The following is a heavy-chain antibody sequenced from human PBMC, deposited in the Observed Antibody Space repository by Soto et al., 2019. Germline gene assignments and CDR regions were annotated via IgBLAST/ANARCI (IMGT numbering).Heavy chain of an antibody. CDR3: ARWAEYYYDSSGPSQPPYYFDY. D-gene: IGHD3-22*01. Sequence: PSETLSLTCAVSGGSISSSNWWSWVRQPPGKGLEWIGEIYHSGSTNYNPSLKSRVTISVDKSKNQFSLKLSSVTAADTAVYYCARWAEYYYDSSGPSQPPYYFDYWGQGTLVTVSS. J-gene: IGHJ4*02. V-gene: IGHV4-4*02. CDR1: GGSISSSNW. CDR2: IYHSGST.